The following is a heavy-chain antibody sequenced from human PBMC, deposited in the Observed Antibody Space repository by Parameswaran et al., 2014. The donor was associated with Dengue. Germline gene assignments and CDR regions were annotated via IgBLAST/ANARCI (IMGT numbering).Heavy chain of an antibody. CDR3: ARGTKWLVPSWFDP. CDR2: IKQDGSEK. D-gene: IGHD6-19*01. J-gene: IGHJ5*02. Sequence: VRQMPGKGLEWVANIKQDGSEKYYVDSVKGRFTISRDNAKNSLYLQMNSLRAEDTAVYYCARGTKWLVPSWFDPWGQGTLVTVSS. V-gene: IGHV3-7*03.